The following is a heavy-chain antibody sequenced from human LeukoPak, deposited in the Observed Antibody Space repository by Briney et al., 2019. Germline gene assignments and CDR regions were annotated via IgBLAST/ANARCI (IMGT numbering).Heavy chain of an antibody. J-gene: IGHJ5*02. CDR1: GYTFTSYY. CDR2: INPSGGST. Sequence: ASVKVSCTASGYTFTSYYMHWVRQAPGQGLEWMGIINPSGGSTSYAQKFQGRVTMTRDTSTSTVYMELSSLRSEDTAVYYCAREQKVTMVRGVIIAGDWFDPWGQGTLVTVSS. D-gene: IGHD3-10*01. V-gene: IGHV1-46*01. CDR3: AREQKVTMVRGVIIAGDWFDP.